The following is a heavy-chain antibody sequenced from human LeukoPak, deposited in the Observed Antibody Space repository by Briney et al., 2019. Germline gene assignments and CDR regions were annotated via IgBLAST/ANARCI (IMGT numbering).Heavy chain of an antibody. CDR2: IRYDGSNK. CDR3: AKDLTLKPGIAAAGPLDY. V-gene: IGHV3-30*02. CDR1: GFTFSSYG. J-gene: IGHJ4*02. D-gene: IGHD6-13*01. Sequence: GGSLRLSCAASGFTFSSYGMHWVRQAPGKGLEWVAFIRYDGSNKYYADSVKGRFTISRDNSKNPLYLQMNSLRAEDTAVYYCAKDLTLKPGIAAAGPLDYWGQGTLVTVSS.